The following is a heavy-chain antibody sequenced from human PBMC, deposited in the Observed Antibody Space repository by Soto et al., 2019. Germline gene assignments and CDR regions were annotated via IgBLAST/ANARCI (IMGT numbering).Heavy chain of an antibody. Sequence: VQLAQSGAEMKKPGASVKVSCKTSGDSFNDYYIHWVRQAPGQGLEWMGWINPNGGATKYAQKFQGRVTVTRDTSIRTVYMELSSLRSDDTAVYYCARESGGATATLDYYYFYMDVWGKGTTVTVSS. V-gene: IGHV1-2*02. CDR2: INPNGGAT. D-gene: IGHD5-12*01. J-gene: IGHJ6*03. CDR3: ARESGGATATLDYYYFYMDV. CDR1: GDSFNDYY.